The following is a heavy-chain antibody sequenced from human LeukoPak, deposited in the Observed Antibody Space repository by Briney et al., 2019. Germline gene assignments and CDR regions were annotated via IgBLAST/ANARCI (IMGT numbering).Heavy chain of an antibody. V-gene: IGHV3-23*01. CDR2: ISSSGGST. D-gene: IGHD3-22*01. CDR1: GFTFSTYA. J-gene: IGHJ4*02. Sequence: PGGSLRLSCAASGFTFSTYAMTWVRQAPGKGLEWVSAISSSGGSTWYADSVKGRFTISRDNSKSTLYLQMHSLRAEDTALYYCAKNYDSTGYYYYFDYWGQGTLVTVSS. CDR3: AKNYDSTGYYYYFDY.